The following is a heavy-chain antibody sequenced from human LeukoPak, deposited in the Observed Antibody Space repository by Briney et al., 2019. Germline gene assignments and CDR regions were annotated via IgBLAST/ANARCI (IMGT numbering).Heavy chain of an antibody. Sequence: GGSLRLSCAASGFTFSSYSMNWVRQAPGKGLEWVSSISSSSSYIYYADSVKGRFTISRDNAKNSLYLQMNSLRAEDTAVYYCARGVRPTHCSGGSCYSSDYWGQGTLVTVSS. D-gene: IGHD2-15*01. CDR3: ARGVRPTHCSGGSCYSSDY. CDR1: GFTFSSYS. J-gene: IGHJ4*02. CDR2: ISSSSSYI. V-gene: IGHV3-21*01.